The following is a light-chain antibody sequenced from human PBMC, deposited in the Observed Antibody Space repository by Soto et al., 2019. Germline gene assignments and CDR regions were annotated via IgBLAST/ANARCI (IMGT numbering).Light chain of an antibody. CDR3: CSYGGRSTYV. V-gene: IGLV2-23*02. J-gene: IGLJ7*01. CDR2: EVS. CDR1: SSDVGSYNL. Sequence: QSALTQPASVSGSPGQSITISCTGTSSDVGSYNLVSWYQQHPGKAPKLMIYEVSKRPSGVSNRFSGPKSANTASLTISGLQADDEADYYCCSYGGRSTYVFGTGTQLTVL.